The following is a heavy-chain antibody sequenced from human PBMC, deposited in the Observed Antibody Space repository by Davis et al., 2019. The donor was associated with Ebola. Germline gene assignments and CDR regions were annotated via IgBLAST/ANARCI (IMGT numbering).Heavy chain of an antibody. CDR2: ISGSGGST. CDR3: VPGTWI. V-gene: IGHV3-23*01. Sequence: GGSLRLSCAASGFTFSSYWMSWVRQAPGKGLEWVSAISGSGGSTYYADSVKGRFTISRDNAQKSLYLQMNSLRAEDTAVYYCVPGTWIRGQGSLVTVSS. CDR1: GFTFSSYW. J-gene: IGHJ4*02. D-gene: IGHD5-12*01.